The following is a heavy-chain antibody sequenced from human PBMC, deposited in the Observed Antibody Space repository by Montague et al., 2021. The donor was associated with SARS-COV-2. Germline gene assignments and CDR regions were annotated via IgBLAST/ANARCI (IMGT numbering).Heavy chain of an antibody. D-gene: IGHD6-13*01. Sequence: CAISGDSVSSNSAAWNWIRLSPSRGLEWLGRTYYRSKWYNDYAXXXKXXXTIXPDTSKNQFSLQLNSVTPEDTAVYYCASGRMVPYSSSWTTLYYYYGTDVWGQETTVTVSS. V-gene: IGHV6-1*01. CDR2: TYYRSKWYN. CDR3: ASGRMVPYSSSWTTLYYYYGTDV. CDR1: GDSVSSNSAA. J-gene: IGHJ6*02.